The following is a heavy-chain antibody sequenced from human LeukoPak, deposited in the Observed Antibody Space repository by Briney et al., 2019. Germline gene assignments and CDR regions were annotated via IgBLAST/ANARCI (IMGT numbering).Heavy chain of an antibody. V-gene: IGHV1-2*02. D-gene: IGHD2-21*02. CDR3: ARDRVAGDWSDI. CDR2: INPNSGGT. Sequence: ASVKVSCKASGYTFTGYYMHWVRQAPGQGLEWMGWINPNSGGTNYAQKFQGRVTMTTDTSISTAYIELSRLRSDDTAVYYCARDRVAGDWSDIWGQGTMVTVSS. J-gene: IGHJ3*02. CDR1: GYTFTGYY.